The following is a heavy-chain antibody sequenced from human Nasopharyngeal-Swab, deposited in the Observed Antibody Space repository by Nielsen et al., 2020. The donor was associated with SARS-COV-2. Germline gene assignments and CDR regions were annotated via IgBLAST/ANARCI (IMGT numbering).Heavy chain of an antibody. Sequence: GSLRLSCAVYGGSFSGYYWSWIRQPPGKGLEWIGEINHSGSTNYNPSLKSRVTISVDTSKNQFSLKLSSVTAADTAVYYCAREWYSSGWYGVWGQGTLVTVSS. D-gene: IGHD6-19*01. J-gene: IGHJ4*02. V-gene: IGHV4-34*01. CDR1: GGSFSGYY. CDR2: INHSGST. CDR3: AREWYSSGWYGV.